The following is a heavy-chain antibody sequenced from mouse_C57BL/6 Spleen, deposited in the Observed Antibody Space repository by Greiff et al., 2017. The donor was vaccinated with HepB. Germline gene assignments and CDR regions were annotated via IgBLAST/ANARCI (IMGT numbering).Heavy chain of an antibody. D-gene: IGHD1-1*01. CDR2: IYWDDDK. CDR3: ARDYYGSREGYAMDY. CDR1: GFSLSTSGMG. Sequence: QVTLKVSGPGILQPSQTLSLTCSFSGFSLSTSGMGVSWIRQPSGKGLEWLAHIYWDDDKRYNPSLKSRLTISKDTSRNQVFLKITSVDTADTATYYCARDYYGSREGYAMDYWGQGTSVTVSS. V-gene: IGHV8-12*01. J-gene: IGHJ4*01.